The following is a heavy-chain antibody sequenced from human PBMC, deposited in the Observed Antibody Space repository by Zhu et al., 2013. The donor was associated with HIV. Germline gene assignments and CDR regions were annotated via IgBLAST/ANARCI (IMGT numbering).Heavy chain of an antibody. D-gene: IGHD3-22*01. J-gene: IGHJ4*02. Sequence: QVQLVQSGADVKKPGSSVKVSCKASGGTFSSSAISWVRQAPGQGLEWMGGIIPIFGTTNNAQKFQGRVTITADESTSTAYMELSSLRSADTAVYYCATGYDTSGYYSDWGQGTLVTVSS. CDR2: IIPIFGTT. V-gene: IGHV1-69*01. CDR3: ATGYDTSGYYSD. CDR1: GGTFSSSA.